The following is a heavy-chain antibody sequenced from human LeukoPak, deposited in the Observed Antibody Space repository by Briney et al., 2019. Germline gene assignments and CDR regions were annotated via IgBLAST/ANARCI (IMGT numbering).Heavy chain of an antibody. V-gene: IGHV4-34*01. CDR2: INHSGST. Sequence: SETLSLTCAVYGGSFSGYYWSWVRKPPGKGLEWIGEINHSGSTNYNPSLKSRVTISVDTSKNQFSLKLSSVTAADTAVYYCARGLRGSLSIKYYFDYWGQGTLVTVSS. D-gene: IGHD2/OR15-2a*01. CDR1: GGSFSGYY. J-gene: IGHJ4*02. CDR3: ARGLRGSLSIKYYFDY.